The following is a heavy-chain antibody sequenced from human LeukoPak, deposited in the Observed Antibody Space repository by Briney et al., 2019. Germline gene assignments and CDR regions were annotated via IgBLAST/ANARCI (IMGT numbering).Heavy chain of an antibody. D-gene: IGHD2-2*01. CDR1: GGTFSSYA. CDR3: ARDRVFDCSSTGCSFPAY. CDR2: IIPILGIA. J-gene: IGHJ4*02. V-gene: IGHV1-69*04. Sequence: GASVKVSCKASGGTFSSYAISWVRQAPGQGLEWMGRIIPILGIANYAQKFQGRVTITADKSTSTAYMELSSLRSEDTAVYYCARDRVFDCSSTGCSFPAYWGQGTLVTVSS.